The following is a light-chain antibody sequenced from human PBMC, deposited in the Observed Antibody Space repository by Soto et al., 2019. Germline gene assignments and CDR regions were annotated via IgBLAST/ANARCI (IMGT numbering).Light chain of an antibody. V-gene: IGLV2-14*03. Sequence: QSVLTQPASVSGSPGQSITISCTGTSNDVGGYNYVSWYQQHPGKAPKLMIYDVSNRPSGVSNRFSGSKSGNTASLTISGLRAEDEADYYCCSYAGSYTSYVFGTGTKLTVL. CDR3: CSYAGSYTSYV. CDR2: DVS. CDR1: SNDVGGYNY. J-gene: IGLJ1*01.